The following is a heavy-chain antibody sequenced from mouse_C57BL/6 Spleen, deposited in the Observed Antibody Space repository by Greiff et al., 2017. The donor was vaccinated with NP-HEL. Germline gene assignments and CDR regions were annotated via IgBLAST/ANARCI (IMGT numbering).Heavy chain of an antibody. V-gene: IGHV5-9-1*02. CDR2: ISSGGDYI. Sequence: EVKLVESGEGLVKPGGSLKLSCAASGFTFSSYAMSWVRQTPEKRLEWVAYISSGGDYIYYADTVKGRFTISRDNARNTLYLQMSSLKSEDTAMYYCTREWGDYYAMDYWGQGTSVTVSS. J-gene: IGHJ4*01. CDR1: GFTFSSYA. D-gene: IGHD1-3*01. CDR3: TREWGDYYAMDY.